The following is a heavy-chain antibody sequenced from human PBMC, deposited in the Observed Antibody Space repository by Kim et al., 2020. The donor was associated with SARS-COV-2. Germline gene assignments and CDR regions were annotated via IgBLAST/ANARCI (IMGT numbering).Heavy chain of an antibody. D-gene: IGHD5-18*01. J-gene: IGHJ3*02. Sequence: KYYAPYVHARFPISRDNSKNTTLLQMNSLRVEDTAVYYCARGSTANAFDIWGPGTMVTVSS. CDR2: K. V-gene: IGHV3-30*01. CDR3: ARGSTANAFDI.